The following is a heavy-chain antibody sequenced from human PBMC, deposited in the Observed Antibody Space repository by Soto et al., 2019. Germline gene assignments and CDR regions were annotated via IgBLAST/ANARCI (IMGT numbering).Heavy chain of an antibody. CDR2: ISSSSSYI. J-gene: IGHJ4*02. CDR3: AREAASGTTNLDY. V-gene: IGHV3-21*01. CDR1: RFTFRSYS. Sequence: GSLRLSCAAARFTFRSYSVYWVRQIPGKGLEWVSSISSSSSYIYYADSVKGRFTISRDNAKNSLYLQMHSLRAEDTAVYYCAREAASGTTNLDYWGQETLVPGSS. D-gene: IGHD1-7*01.